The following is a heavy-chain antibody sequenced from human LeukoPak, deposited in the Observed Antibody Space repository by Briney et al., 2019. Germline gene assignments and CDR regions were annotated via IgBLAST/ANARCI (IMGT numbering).Heavy chain of an antibody. Sequence: SETLSLTCTVSGGSIRSSYYYWGWIRQPPGKGLEWIGSIYDSGSTYYNPSLKSRDTISVDTSKNQFSRKLSSVTAADTAVYYCARQGPGYSSSWYGAFGVDYYYYYGMDVWGQGTTVTVSS. D-gene: IGHD6-13*01. V-gene: IGHV4-39*01. CDR3: ARQGPGYSSSWYGAFGVDYYYYYGMDV. J-gene: IGHJ6*02. CDR1: GGSIRSSYYY. CDR2: IYDSGST.